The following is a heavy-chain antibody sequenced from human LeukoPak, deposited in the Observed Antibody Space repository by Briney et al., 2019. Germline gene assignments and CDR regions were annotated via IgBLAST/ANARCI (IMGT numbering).Heavy chain of an antibody. CDR2: IYYSGNT. CDR1: GVSISSSNSY. CDR3: ARQTGSGLFILP. Sequence: SETLSLTCTVSGVSISSSNSYWGWIRQPPGKGLEWIGSIYYSGNTYYNASLKSQVSIDTSKNQFSLRLTSVTAAVTAVYYCARQTGSGLFILPGGQGTLVTVSS. V-gene: IGHV4-39*01. D-gene: IGHD3/OR15-3a*01. J-gene: IGHJ4*02.